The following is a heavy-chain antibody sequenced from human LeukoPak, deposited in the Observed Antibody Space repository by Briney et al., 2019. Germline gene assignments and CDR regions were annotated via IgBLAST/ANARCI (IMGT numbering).Heavy chain of an antibody. CDR1: GFTFSSYW. Sequence: GGSLRLSCAASGFTFSSYWMSWVRQAPGKGLEWVANIKQDGSEKYYVDSVKGRFTISRDNAKNSLYLQMNSLRAEDTAVYYCASSRLSSSMDVWSQGTTVTVSS. CDR2: IKQDGSEK. D-gene: IGHD3-16*02. J-gene: IGHJ6*02. V-gene: IGHV3-7*01. CDR3: ASSRLSSSMDV.